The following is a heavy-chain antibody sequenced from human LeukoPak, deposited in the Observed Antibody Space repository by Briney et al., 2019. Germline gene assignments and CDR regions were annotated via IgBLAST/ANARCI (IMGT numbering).Heavy chain of an antibody. J-gene: IGHJ4*02. V-gene: IGHV1-8*03. Sequence: GASVKVSCKASGYTFTSYYMHWVRQATGQGLEWMGWMNPNSGNTGYAQKFQGRVTITRNTSISTAYMELSSLRSEDTAVYYCARVGYYGGSYYFDYWGQGTPVTVSS. CDR3: ARVGYYGGSYYFDY. D-gene: IGHD4-23*01. CDR2: MNPNSGNT. CDR1: GYTFTSYY.